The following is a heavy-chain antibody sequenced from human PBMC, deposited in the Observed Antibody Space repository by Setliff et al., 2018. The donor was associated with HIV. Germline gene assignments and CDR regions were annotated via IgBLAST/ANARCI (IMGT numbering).Heavy chain of an antibody. Sequence: GSLRLSCAASGFTFRSYEMNWVRQAPGKGLEWVSFISSSGSTIYYAGSVKGRFTISRDNAKNSLYLQMNSLRAEDTAVYYCARDSMGEIAVAGPDYFDYWGQGTLVTVSS. CDR2: ISSSGSTI. J-gene: IGHJ4*02. CDR3: ARDSMGEIAVAGPDYFDY. CDR1: GFTFRSYE. V-gene: IGHV3-48*03. D-gene: IGHD6-19*01.